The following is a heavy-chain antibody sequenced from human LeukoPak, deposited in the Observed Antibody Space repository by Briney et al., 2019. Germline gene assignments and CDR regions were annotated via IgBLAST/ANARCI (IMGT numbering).Heavy chain of an antibody. J-gene: IGHJ4*02. CDR2: IYYSGST. Sequence: PSETLSLTCTVSGGSIRSYYWSWIRQSPEKGLEWIGYIYYSGSTNYNPSLKSRVTISVDTSKKQFSLKLNSVTAADTAVYYCASQGPGSPTMRWGQGTLVTVS. D-gene: IGHD5-24*01. CDR1: GGSIRSYY. CDR3: ASQGPGSPTMR. V-gene: IGHV4-59*01.